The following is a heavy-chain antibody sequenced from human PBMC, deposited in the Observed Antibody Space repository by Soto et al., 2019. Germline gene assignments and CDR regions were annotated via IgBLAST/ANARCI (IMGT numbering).Heavy chain of an antibody. CDR2: IYYSGST. Sequence: SETLSLTCTVSGGSISIYYWSWIRQRPGKGLEWIGYIYYSGSTNYNPSLKSRVTISVDTSKNQFSLKLSSVTAADTAVYYCARVYQTVPNYYYYMDVWGKGTTVTVSS. J-gene: IGHJ6*03. CDR3: ARVYQTVPNYYYYMDV. CDR1: GGSISIYY. D-gene: IGHD2-2*01. V-gene: IGHV4-59*01.